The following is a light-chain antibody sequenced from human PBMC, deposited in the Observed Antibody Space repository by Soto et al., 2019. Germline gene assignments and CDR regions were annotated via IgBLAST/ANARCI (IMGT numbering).Light chain of an antibody. CDR2: DAS. J-gene: IGKJ1*01. CDR1: QSITNR. Sequence: DIQMTQSPSTLSASVGDRVPITCRASQSITNRLAWYQQKPGKAPKVLIYDASSLESGVPSRFSGSGYGTEFILTISSLQTDDFATYWCQHYGGMWTFGQGTKVDI. V-gene: IGKV1-5*01. CDR3: QHYGGMWT.